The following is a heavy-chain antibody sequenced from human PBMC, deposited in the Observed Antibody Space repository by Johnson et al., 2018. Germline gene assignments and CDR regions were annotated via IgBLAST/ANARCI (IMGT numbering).Heavy chain of an antibody. CDR1: GFTFSDHY. Sequence: VQLLESGGGLVQPGGSLRLSCAASGFTFSDHYMDWVRQAPGKGLEWVGRTRDKSNSYPTEYAASVKGRFTISRDESKNSLYLQMNSLKTEDTAVYYCVSASGITYPYFQHWGQGTLVTVSS. CDR2: TRDKSNSYPT. D-gene: IGHD3-10*01. CDR3: VSASGITYPYFQH. V-gene: IGHV3-72*01. J-gene: IGHJ1*01.